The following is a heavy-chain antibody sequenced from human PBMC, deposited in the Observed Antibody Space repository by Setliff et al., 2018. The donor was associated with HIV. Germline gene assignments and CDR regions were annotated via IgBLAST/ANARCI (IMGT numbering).Heavy chain of an antibody. V-gene: IGHV1-69*13. J-gene: IGHJ6*03. Sequence: SVKVSCKASGGTFSSYPISWVRQAPGQGLEWMGGIIPIFGTTHYAQKFQGRVTVTADESTSTAYMQLSSLRSDDTAVYYCARGRNYGSSGYGDYYYMDVWGKGTTVTVSS. CDR2: IIPIFGTT. CDR1: GGTFSSYP. CDR3: ARGRNYGSSGYGDYYYMDV. D-gene: IGHD3-22*01.